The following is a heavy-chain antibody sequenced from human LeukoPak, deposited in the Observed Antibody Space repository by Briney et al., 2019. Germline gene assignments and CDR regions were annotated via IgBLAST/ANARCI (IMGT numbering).Heavy chain of an antibody. D-gene: IGHD2-21*01. CDR3: ARGPYLFLECGASDI. CDR1: GGTFSSYA. J-gene: IGHJ3*02. V-gene: IGHV1-69*05. Sequence: SVKVSCKASGGTFSSYAISWVRQAPGQGLEWMGGIIPIFGTANYAQKFQSRVTITTDESTSTAYMELSSLRAEDPAVYCCARGPYLFLECGASDIWGQGTMVTPSS. CDR2: IIPIFGTA.